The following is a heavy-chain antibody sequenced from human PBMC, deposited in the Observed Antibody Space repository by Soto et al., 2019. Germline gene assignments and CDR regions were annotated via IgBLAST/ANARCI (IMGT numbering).Heavy chain of an antibody. V-gene: IGHV4-34*01. CDR1: GGSFSGYY. Sequence: SETLSLTCAVYGGSFSGYYWTWIRQPPGKGLEWIGQINHSGSTNYNPSLRSRVTISVDTSKNQFSLKLSSVTAADTAVYYCARGISMLVVVQTDAPDKYYFDSWGLGTLVTVSS. CDR2: INHSGST. CDR3: ARGISMLVVVQTDAPDKYYFDS. D-gene: IGHD2-8*02. J-gene: IGHJ4*02.